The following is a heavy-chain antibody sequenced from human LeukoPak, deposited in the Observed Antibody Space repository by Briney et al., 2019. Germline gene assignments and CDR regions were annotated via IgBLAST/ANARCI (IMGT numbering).Heavy chain of an antibody. CDR3: ARDTDWGSFDY. J-gene: IGHJ4*02. D-gene: IGHD7-27*01. Sequence: PGGSLRLSCAASGFTVTSNYMSWVRQAPGKGLEWVSSISSSSSYIYYADSVKGRFTISRDNAKNSLYLQMNSLRAEDTAVYYCARDTDWGSFDYWGQGTLVTVSS. CDR1: GFTVTSNY. CDR2: ISSSSSYI. V-gene: IGHV3-21*01.